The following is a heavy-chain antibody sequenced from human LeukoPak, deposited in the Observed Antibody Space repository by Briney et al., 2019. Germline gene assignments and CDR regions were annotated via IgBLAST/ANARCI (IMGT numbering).Heavy chain of an antibody. CDR2: IHHSGTT. Sequence: ASGTLSLTCAVSGGSIDSSFWWSWVRQPPGKGLEWIGEIHHSGTTNYNPSLKSRLTISVDKSRNVFSLNLTSVTAADTAVYYCASLHRSVSGISDHWGQGTLVTVAS. J-gene: IGHJ4*02. D-gene: IGHD3-3*01. V-gene: IGHV4-4*02. CDR1: GGSIDSSFW. CDR3: ASLHRSVSGISDH.